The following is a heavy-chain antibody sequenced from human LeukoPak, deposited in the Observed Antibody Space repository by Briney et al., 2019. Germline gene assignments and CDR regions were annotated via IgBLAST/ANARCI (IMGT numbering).Heavy chain of an antibody. CDR3: ARGVKVRGVNYYGMDV. V-gene: IGHV3-48*04. D-gene: IGHD3-10*01. J-gene: IGHJ6*02. Sequence: GGSLRLSCAASGFTFSTYSMNWVRQAPGKGLEWVSYINSSSSTIFYADSVKGRFTISRDDAKNSLYLQMNSLRAEDTAVYYCARGVKVRGVNYYGMDVWGQGTTVTVSS. CDR2: INSSSSTI. CDR1: GFTFSTYS.